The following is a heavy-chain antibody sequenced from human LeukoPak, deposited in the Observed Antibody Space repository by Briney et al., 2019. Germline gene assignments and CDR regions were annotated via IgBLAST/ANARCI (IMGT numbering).Heavy chain of an antibody. CDR3: ARDPIPGQGDYFDH. D-gene: IGHD1-26*01. CDR2: IAHDASNT. CDR1: GFTVSSNS. V-gene: IGHV3-30*04. J-gene: IGHJ4*02. Sequence: GGSLRLSCTVSGFTVSSNSMSWVRQAPGKGLAWVTVIAHDASNTIYADSVKGRFTISRDNSKNTLYLVMNTLRPEDTAVYYCARDPIPGQGDYFDHWGQGTLVTVSS.